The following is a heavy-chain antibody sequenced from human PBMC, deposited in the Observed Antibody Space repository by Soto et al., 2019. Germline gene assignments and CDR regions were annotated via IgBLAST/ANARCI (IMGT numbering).Heavy chain of an antibody. CDR2: ISGSGGST. J-gene: IGHJ4*02. CDR3: AKGDYEILSFDY. V-gene: IGHV3-23*01. Sequence: LRLSCAASGFTFSSYAMSWVRQAPGKGLEWVSAISGSGGSTYYADSVKGRFTISRDNSKNTLYLQMNSLRAEDTAVYYCAKGDYEILSFDYWGQGTLVTVSS. D-gene: IGHD4-17*01. CDR1: GFTFSSYA.